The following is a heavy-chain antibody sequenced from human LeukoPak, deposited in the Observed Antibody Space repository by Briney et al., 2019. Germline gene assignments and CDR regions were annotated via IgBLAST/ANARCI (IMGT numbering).Heavy chain of an antibody. CDR2: INHSGST. CDR3: ARGTSRDEGAFDI. V-gene: IGHV4-34*01. J-gene: IGHJ3*02. D-gene: IGHD2-21*02. CDR1: GGSFSGYY. Sequence: PSETLSLTCAVYGGSFSGYYWSWIRQPPGKGLEWIGEINHSGSTNYNPSLKSRVTVSVDTSKNQFSLKLSSVTAADTAVYYCARGTSRDEGAFDIWGQGTMVTVSS.